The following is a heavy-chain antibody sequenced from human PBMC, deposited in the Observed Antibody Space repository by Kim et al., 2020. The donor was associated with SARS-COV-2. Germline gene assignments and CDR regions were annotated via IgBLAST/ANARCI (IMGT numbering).Heavy chain of an antibody. V-gene: IGHV3-30*18. Sequence: GGSLRLSCAASGFTFSSYGMHWVRQAPGKGLEWVAVISYDGSNKYYADSVKGRFTISRDKSKNTLYLQMNSLRAEDTAVYYCPKEPYPGDSSGGTYYYYGMDVWGQGTTVTVS. J-gene: IGHJ6*02. CDR3: PKEPYPGDSSGGTYYYYGMDV. D-gene: IGHD6-19*01. CDR2: ISYDGSNK. CDR1: GFTFSSYG.